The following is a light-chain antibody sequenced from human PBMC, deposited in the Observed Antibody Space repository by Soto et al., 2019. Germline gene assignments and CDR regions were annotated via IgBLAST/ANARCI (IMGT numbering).Light chain of an antibody. CDR1: SSNIGAGYD. CDR3: QSYDSSLSGSRDVV. Sequence: QSVLTQPPSVSGAPGQRVTISCTGSSSNIGAGYDVHWYQQLPGTAPKLLIYGNSNRPSGVPDRFSGSKSGTSASLAITGLQAEDEADYSCQSYDSSLSGSRDVVFGGGTKLTVL. CDR2: GNS. J-gene: IGLJ2*01. V-gene: IGLV1-40*01.